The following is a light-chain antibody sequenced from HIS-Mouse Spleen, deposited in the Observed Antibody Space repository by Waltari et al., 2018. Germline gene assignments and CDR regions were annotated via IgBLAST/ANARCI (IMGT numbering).Light chain of an antibody. CDR1: QSVSSY. CDR2: DAS. Sequence: EIVLTQSPATLSLSPGXXATLSCSAHQSVSSYVAWDKQKPGXPXGLLIYDASNRXTGIPARFSGSGSGTDFTLTISRLEPEDFAVYYCQQRSNXLTXGGGTKVEIK. CDR3: QQRSNXLT. V-gene: IGKV3-11*01. J-gene: IGKJ4*01.